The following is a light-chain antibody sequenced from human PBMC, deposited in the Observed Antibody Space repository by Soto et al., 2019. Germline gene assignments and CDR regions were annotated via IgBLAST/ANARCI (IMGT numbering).Light chain of an antibody. CDR1: SSDIGAGYR. Sequence: QSVLTQPPSVSGAPGERVTISCTGSSSDIGAGYRVRWYQQVPGTAPKLLIYSNNQRPSGVPDRFSGSKSGTSASLAISGLQSEDEAAYYCAAWDDSLNGWVFGGGTKLTVL. J-gene: IGLJ3*02. CDR2: SNN. CDR3: AAWDDSLNGWV. V-gene: IGLV1-44*01.